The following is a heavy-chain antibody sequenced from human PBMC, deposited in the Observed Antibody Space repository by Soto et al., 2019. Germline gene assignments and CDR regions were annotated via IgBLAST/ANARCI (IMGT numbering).Heavy chain of an antibody. J-gene: IGHJ5*02. CDR3: ARERGRADTAMVTENWFDP. Sequence: EVQLLESGGGLVQPGGSLRLSCAASGFTFSSYAMSWVRQAPGKGLEWVSAISGSGGSTYYADSVKGRFTISRDNSKNTLYLQMNSLRAEDTAVYYCARERGRADTAMVTENWFDPWGQGTLVTVSS. CDR1: GFTFSSYA. D-gene: IGHD5-18*01. V-gene: IGHV3-23*01. CDR2: ISGSGGST.